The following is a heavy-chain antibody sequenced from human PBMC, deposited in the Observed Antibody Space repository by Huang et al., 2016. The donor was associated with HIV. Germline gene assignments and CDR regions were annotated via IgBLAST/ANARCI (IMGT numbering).Heavy chain of an antibody. V-gene: IGHV3-15*05. CDR3: TWDNKGVDDY. J-gene: IGHJ4*01. D-gene: IGHD2-8*01. CDR2: IKSGHRGGGR. CDR1: GFKFDDAW. Sequence: DVELVQFGGGSAKAGGFLRLSGRGSGFKFDDAWISWVRQAAGKGLEGIGRIKSGHRGGGRDYRDSVQGRFTISRDDSRQTSFLDLQILEEEDTGRYYCTWDNKGVDDYWGQGSVVVVSS.